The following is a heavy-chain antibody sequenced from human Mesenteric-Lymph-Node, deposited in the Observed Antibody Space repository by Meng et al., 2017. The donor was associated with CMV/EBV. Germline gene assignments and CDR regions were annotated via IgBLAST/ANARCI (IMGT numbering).Heavy chain of an antibody. J-gene: IGHJ5*02. CDR2: INPNSGGT. Sequence: ASVKVSCKVSGYTFTDNYVHWVRQAPGQGLEWMGWINPNSGGTNYAQKFQGRVTMTRDTSISTAYMEVSRLRYDDTAMYYCARGVGSSWLDPWGQGSLVTVSS. CDR1: GYTFTDNY. D-gene: IGHD1-26*01. CDR3: ARGVGSSWLDP. V-gene: IGHV1-2*02.